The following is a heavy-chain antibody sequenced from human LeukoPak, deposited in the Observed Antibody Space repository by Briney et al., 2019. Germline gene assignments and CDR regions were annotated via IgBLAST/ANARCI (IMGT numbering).Heavy chain of an antibody. Sequence: PGGSLRLSCEASGFTFSNYWMSWVRQAPGKGLEWVANIKQDGSEEDYVDSVKGRFTISRDNAKNSLYLQMNSLRAEDTAVYYCARVWGDGYNYFYWGQGTLVTVSS. CDR3: ARVWGDGYNYFY. V-gene: IGHV3-7*01. D-gene: IGHD5-24*01. J-gene: IGHJ4*02. CDR1: GFTFSNYW. CDR2: IKQDGSEE.